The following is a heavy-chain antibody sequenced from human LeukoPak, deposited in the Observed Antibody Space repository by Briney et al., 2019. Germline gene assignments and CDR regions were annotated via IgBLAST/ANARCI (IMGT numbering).Heavy chain of an antibody. J-gene: IGHJ5*02. CDR2: IYPGDSDT. CDR3: ARENSNYGSDNWFDP. V-gene: IGHV5-51*01. Sequence: GESLKISCKGSGYSFTSYWIGWVRQMPGKGLEWMGIIYPGDSDTRYSPSFQGQVTISADKSISTAYLQWSSLKASDTAMYYCARENSNYGSDNWFDPWGQGTLVTVSS. D-gene: IGHD3-10*01. CDR1: GYSFTSYW.